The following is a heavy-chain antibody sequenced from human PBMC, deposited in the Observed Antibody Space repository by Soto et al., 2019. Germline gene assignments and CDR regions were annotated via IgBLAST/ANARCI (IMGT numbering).Heavy chain of an antibody. CDR2: IYYSGST. V-gene: IGHV4-30-4*01. J-gene: IGHJ5*02. CDR1: GGSISSGHYY. Sequence: QVQLQESGRGLVKPSQTLSLTCTVSGGSISSGHYYWSWIRQPPGKGLEWIGYIYYSGSTYYNPSLKSRVTISVDTSKNQFSLKLSSVTAADTAVYYFARHTVTTRASWFDPWGQGTLVTVSS. D-gene: IGHD4-17*01. CDR3: ARHTVTTRASWFDP.